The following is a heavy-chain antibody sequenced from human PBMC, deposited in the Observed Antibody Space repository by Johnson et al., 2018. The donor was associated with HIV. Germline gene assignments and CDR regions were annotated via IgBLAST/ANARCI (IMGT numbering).Heavy chain of an antibody. J-gene: IGHJ3*02. CDR1: GFSFSNAW. CDR2: IKSKTDGGTT. Sequence: VQLVESGGGLVKPGESLRLSCAASGFSFSNAWMNWVRQAPGKGLEWVGRIKSKTDGGTTDYAAPVKGRFTISRDDSKNTLYLQMNSLGTDDTAVYYCARGRYAFDIWGQGTMVTVSS. V-gene: IGHV3-15*01. CDR3: ARGRYAFDI.